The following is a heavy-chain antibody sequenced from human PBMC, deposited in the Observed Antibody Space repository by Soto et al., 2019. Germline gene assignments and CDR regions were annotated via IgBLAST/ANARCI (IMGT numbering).Heavy chain of an antibody. V-gene: IGHV1-45*02. CDR1: GYNFTYRY. CDR3: VCLFDSYGLDV. Sequence: QIQLAQSGAEVRKTGSSGELSCKASGYNFTYRYLHWVRQAPGQALEWMGWITPFNGNTKYAQKFTDRVTCTRDGSRSTAYMELSGLISADTGIYYFVCLFDSYGLDVWGQGTTVTVSS. J-gene: IGHJ6*02. CDR2: ITPFNGNT. D-gene: IGHD3-3*01.